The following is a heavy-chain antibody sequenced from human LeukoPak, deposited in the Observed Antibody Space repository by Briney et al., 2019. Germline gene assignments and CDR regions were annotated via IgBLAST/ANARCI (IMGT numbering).Heavy chain of an antibody. J-gene: IGHJ4*02. CDR2: INHSGST. CDR3: ARGRGIAVAGTVWLEDC. Sequence: SSETLSLTCAVYGGSFSGYYWSWIRQPPGKGLEWIGEINHSGSTNYNPSLKSRVTISVDTSKNQFSLKLSSVTAADTAVYYCARGRGIAVAGTVWLEDCWGQGTLVTVSS. V-gene: IGHV4-34*01. CDR1: GGSFSGYY. D-gene: IGHD6-19*01.